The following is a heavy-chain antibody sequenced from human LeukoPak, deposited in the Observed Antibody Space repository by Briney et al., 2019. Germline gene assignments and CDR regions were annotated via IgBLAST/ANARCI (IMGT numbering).Heavy chain of an antibody. J-gene: IGHJ4*02. CDR2: IYPGDSET. Sequence: GESLKISCKASGYSFTSQWIGRVRQMPGKGLEWMGIIYPGDSETRYSPSFQGQVTISADKYISTAYLQWSSLKATDTAMYFCARKHDYGDFPFDYWGQGALVTVSS. CDR3: ARKHDYGDFPFDY. CDR1: GYSFTSQW. V-gene: IGHV5-51*01. D-gene: IGHD4-17*01.